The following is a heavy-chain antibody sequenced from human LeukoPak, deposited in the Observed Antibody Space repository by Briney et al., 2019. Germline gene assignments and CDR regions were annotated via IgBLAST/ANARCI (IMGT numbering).Heavy chain of an antibody. CDR3: AGDRWRWAPDYFDS. CDR2: VSKDTVTK. CDR1: GFSLTHDA. D-gene: IGHD3-16*01. V-gene: IGHV3-30*03. J-gene: IGHJ4*01. Sequence: GTSLRLSCAASGFSLTHDAIHWVRQAPGKGLEWVAVVSKDTVTKFYRDSVKGRFAVSTDTSKNTVYLQMTGLRSEDTAVYYCAGDRWRWAPDYFDSWGQGTLVTVSS.